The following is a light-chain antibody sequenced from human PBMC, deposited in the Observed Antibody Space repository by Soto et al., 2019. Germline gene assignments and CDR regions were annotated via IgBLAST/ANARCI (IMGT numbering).Light chain of an antibody. V-gene: IGLV1-40*01. CDR1: TSNLGAGYD. CDR3: QAYDYSLTASV. CDR2: GNR. Sequence: QSVLTQPPSVSGAPGQKVTLSCTGNTSNLGAGYDVHWYQQLPGAAPKLVIFGNRNRPSGVPERFSGSKSGTSASLAITGLQAEDEADYYCQAYDYSLTASVFGGGTKLTVL. J-gene: IGLJ3*02.